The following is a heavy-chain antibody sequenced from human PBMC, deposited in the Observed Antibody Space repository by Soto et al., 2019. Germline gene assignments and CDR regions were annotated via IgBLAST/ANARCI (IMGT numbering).Heavy chain of an antibody. Sequence: PXGSLRISCAASGFTFSIYRMNWVRQAPGKGLEWVSSISISSSYISYADSVKGRFTISRDNAKNSLYLKMMSLRAEDTAVYYCARACSVRYYDSSGYPNPNDYWGQGTLVTV. CDR3: ARACSVRYYDSSGYPNPNDY. J-gene: IGHJ4*02. V-gene: IGHV3-21*01. CDR2: ISISSSYI. D-gene: IGHD3-22*01. CDR1: GFTFSIYR.